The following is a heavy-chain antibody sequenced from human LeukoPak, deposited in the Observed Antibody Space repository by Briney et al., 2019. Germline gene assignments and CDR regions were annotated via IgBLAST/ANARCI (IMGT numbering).Heavy chain of an antibody. J-gene: IGHJ6*02. Sequence: GGSLRLSCAASGFTFDDYAMHWVRQAPGKGLEWVSGISWNSGSIGYADSVKGRFTIFRDNAKNSLYLQMNSLRAEDTALYYCSRTYYYYGMDVWGQGTTVTVSS. CDR1: GFTFDDYA. CDR3: SRTYYYYGMDV. CDR2: ISWNSGSI. V-gene: IGHV3-9*01.